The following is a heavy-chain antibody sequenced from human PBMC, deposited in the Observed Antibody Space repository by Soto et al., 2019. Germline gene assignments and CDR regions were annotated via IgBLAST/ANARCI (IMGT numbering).Heavy chain of an antibody. J-gene: IGHJ4*02. CDR1: GGAFSSYA. D-gene: IGHD4-17*01. CDR2: IIPIFGTA. Sequence: SVKVSCKASGGAFSSYAISWVRQAPGQGLEWMGGIIPIFGTANYAQRFQGRVTITAGESTSTAYMELSSLRSEDTAVYYCARVGTVTTFDYWGQGTLVTVSS. CDR3: ARVGTVTTFDY. V-gene: IGHV1-69*13.